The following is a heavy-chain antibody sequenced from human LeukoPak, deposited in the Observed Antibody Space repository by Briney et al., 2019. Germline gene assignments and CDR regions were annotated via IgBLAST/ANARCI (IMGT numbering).Heavy chain of an antibody. CDR3: AKLSGPLLWFGELPFDY. J-gene: IGHJ4*02. Sequence: PGGSLKLSCAASGLTFSGSAMNWVRQASGKGLEWVGRIRSKRNNYATAYTASVKGRFTISRDDSKNMAYLQMNSLRAEDTAVYYCAKLSGPLLWFGELPFDYWGQGTLVTVSS. CDR1: GLTFSGSA. CDR2: IRSKRNNYAT. D-gene: IGHD3-10*01. V-gene: IGHV3-73*01.